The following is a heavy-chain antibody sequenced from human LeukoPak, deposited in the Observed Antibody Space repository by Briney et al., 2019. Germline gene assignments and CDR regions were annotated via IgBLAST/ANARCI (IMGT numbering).Heavy chain of an antibody. J-gene: IGHJ4*02. V-gene: IGHV5-51*01. D-gene: IGHD3-10*01. CDR1: GSSFTSYW. CDR2: IYPGDSDT. CDR3: ARHKGTYYYGSGPSPTLDY. Sequence: GQALHISSQGPGSSFTSYWIGWVRPMPGKGLGWMGIIYPGDSDTRYSPSFQGQVTISADKSISTPYLQWSSLKASDTAMYYCARHKGTYYYGSGPSPTLDYWGQGTLVTVSS.